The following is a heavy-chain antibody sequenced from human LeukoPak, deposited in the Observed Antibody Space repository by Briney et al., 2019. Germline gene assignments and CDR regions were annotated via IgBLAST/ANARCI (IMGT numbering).Heavy chain of an antibody. CDR3: ARGRVSGIVVVITTPYYYYGMDV. V-gene: IGHV4-34*01. J-gene: IGHJ6*02. Sequence: SETLSLTCAVYGGSFSGYYWSWIRQPPGKGLEWIGEINHSGSTNYNPSLKSRVTISVDTSKNQFSQKLSSVTAADTAVYYCARGRVSGIVVVITTPYYYYGMDVWGQGTTVTVSS. CDR2: INHSGST. D-gene: IGHD3-22*01. CDR1: GGSFSGYY.